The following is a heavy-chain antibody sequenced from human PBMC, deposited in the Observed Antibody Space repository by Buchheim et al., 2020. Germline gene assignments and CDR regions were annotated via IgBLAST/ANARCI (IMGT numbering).Heavy chain of an antibody. CDR1: GGTFSSYA. CDR3: ARDWGGPGGSYNYAFDI. Sequence: QVQLVQSGAEVKKPGSSVKVSCKASGGTFSSYAISWVRQAPGQGLEWMGRIIPILGIANYAQKFQGRVTITADKSTSTAYMELSSLRWEDTAVYYCARDWGGPGGSYNYAFDIWGQGT. J-gene: IGHJ3*02. CDR2: IIPILGIA. V-gene: IGHV1-69*04. D-gene: IGHD5-24*01.